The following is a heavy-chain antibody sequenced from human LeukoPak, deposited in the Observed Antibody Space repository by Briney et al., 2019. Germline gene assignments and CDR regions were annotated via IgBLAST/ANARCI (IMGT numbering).Heavy chain of an antibody. CDR1: GFTFSSYA. J-gene: IGHJ3*02. CDR2: ISGSGGST. D-gene: IGHD3-22*01. CDR3: AKDLNYYDSSGYYSDAFDI. Sequence: PGGSLRLSCAASGFTFSSYAMSWVRQAPGKGLEWVSAISGSGGSTYYADSVKGRFTISRDNSKNTLYLQMNSLRAEDTAVYYCAKDLNYYDSSGYYSDAFDIWGQGTMVTVSS. V-gene: IGHV3-23*01.